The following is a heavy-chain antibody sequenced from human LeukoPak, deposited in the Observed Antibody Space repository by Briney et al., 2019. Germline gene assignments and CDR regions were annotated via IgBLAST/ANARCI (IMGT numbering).Heavy chain of an antibody. V-gene: IGHV4-59*01. Sequence: KPSETLSLTCTVSGGSISSYYWSWIRQPPGKGLEWIGYIYYSGSTNYNPSLKSRVTISVDTSKNQFSLKLSSVTAADTAVYYCARDHSSGYFPFDYWGQGTLVTVSS. J-gene: IGHJ4*02. D-gene: IGHD3-22*01. CDR1: GGSISSYY. CDR3: ARDHSSGYFPFDY. CDR2: IYYSGST.